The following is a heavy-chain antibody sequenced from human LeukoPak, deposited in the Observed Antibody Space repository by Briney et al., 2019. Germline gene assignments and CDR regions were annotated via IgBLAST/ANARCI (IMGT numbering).Heavy chain of an antibody. CDR3: ARDLYDSSGLDY. CDR1: GFTFSSCW. D-gene: IGHD3-22*01. J-gene: IGHJ4*02. Sequence: GGSLRLSCAASGFTFSSCWMSWVRQAPGKGLEGVANIKQDGSEKYYVDSVKGRFTISRDNAKNSLYLQMNSLRAEDTAVYYCARDLYDSSGLDYWGQGTLVTVSS. V-gene: IGHV3-7*01. CDR2: IKQDGSEK.